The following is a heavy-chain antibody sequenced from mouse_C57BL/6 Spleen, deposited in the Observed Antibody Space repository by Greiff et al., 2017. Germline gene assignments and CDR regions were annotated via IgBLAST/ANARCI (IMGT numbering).Heavy chain of an antibody. D-gene: IGHD2-3*01. Sequence: QVQLQQSGAELMKPGASVKLSCKATGYTFTGYWIEWVKQRPGHGLEWIGEILPGSGSTTYNEKFKGKATFTADTSSNTAYMQLSSLTTEDSAIYYCARGWLPYFDYWGQGTTLTVSS. CDR1: GYTFTGYW. CDR3: ARGWLPYFDY. V-gene: IGHV1-9*01. J-gene: IGHJ2*01. CDR2: ILPGSGST.